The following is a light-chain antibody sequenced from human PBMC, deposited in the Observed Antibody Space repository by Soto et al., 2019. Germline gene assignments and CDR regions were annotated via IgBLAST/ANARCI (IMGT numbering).Light chain of an antibody. CDR1: QNISSW. CDR3: QQYQSSWT. J-gene: IGKJ1*01. Sequence: DIQMTQSPSTLSASVGGRVFITSRASQNISSWLAWYQQKPGKVPNLLIYDASNLESGVPLRFSGSGSGTEFTLTISSLQPDDFATYYCQQYQSSWTFGQGTKVDIK. CDR2: DAS. V-gene: IGKV1-5*01.